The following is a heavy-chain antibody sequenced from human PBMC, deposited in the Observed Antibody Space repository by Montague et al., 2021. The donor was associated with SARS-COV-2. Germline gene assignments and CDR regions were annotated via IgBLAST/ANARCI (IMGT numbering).Heavy chain of an antibody. CDR1: RGSFHIFY. CDR2: IDHSGNT. J-gene: IGHJ4*02. D-gene: IGHD2-21*01. V-gene: IGHV4-34*01. Sequence: SETLSLTCAVYRGSFHIFYWGWIRQPPGKGLEWIGEIDHSGNTNYNPSLKSRVTISVDTSKNQFSLNLTSVTAADTAMYYCARGSRVVGITPGFGYWGQGTQVTVSS. CDR3: ARGSRVVGITPGFGY.